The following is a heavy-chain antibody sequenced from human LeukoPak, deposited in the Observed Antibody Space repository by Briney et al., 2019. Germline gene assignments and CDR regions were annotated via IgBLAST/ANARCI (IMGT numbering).Heavy chain of an antibody. CDR3: ARLKLGAYFDL. V-gene: IGHV4-59*08. J-gene: IGHJ2*01. Sequence: SETLSLTCTVSGGSMSSYYWSWIRQPPGKGLEWIAYIYESGDISYNPSLKSRVTISLDTPMNHFSLRLSSVTAADTAVYYCARLKLGAYFDLWGRGTLVTVSS. D-gene: IGHD3-16*01. CDR1: GGSMSSYY. CDR2: IYESGDI.